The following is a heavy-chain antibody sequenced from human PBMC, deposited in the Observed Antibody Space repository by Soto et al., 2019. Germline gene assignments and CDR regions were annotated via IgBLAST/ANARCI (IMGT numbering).Heavy chain of an antibody. D-gene: IGHD7-27*01. Sequence: EVQLLESGGGLVQPGGSLRLSCAASGFTFSSYAMSWVRQAPGKGLEWVSAISGSGGSTYYADSVKGRFTISRDNSKNTLYLQMNSLRAEDTAVYYCAKRGGLWLYAGDPFQHWGQGTLVTVSS. J-gene: IGHJ1*01. CDR1: GFTFSSYA. V-gene: IGHV3-23*01. CDR2: ISGSGGST. CDR3: AKRGGLWLYAGDPFQH.